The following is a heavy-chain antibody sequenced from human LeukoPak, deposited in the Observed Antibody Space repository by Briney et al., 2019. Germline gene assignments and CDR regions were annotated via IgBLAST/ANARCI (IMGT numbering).Heavy chain of an antibody. D-gene: IGHD2-2*01. V-gene: IGHV3-23*01. CDR1: GFTFSSYA. Sequence: GGSLRLSCAASGFTFSSYAITWVRQAPGKGLEWVSAVSSNGAKTYYADSVKGRFTISRDNYKNMVFLQMNSLRAEDTAVYYCAKGSSISRPYFFDYWGQGTLITVSS. CDR2: VSSNGAKT. J-gene: IGHJ4*02. CDR3: AKGSSISRPYFFDY.